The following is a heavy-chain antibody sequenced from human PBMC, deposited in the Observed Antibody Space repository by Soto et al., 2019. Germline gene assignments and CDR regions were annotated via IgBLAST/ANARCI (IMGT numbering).Heavy chain of an antibody. Sequence: VQLVQSGAEVKKPGESLKISCKGSEFSFTTYWIAWVRQMPGEGLKWMGIIYPDDSRTTYSPSFQGQVTISADKSINTAYLQWSSLKASETAMYYCTRDLDYGGNSEDFDIWGQGTRVTVSS. J-gene: IGHJ3*02. V-gene: IGHV5-51*03. D-gene: IGHD4-17*01. CDR1: EFSFTTYW. CDR2: IYPDDSRT. CDR3: TRDLDYGGNSEDFDI.